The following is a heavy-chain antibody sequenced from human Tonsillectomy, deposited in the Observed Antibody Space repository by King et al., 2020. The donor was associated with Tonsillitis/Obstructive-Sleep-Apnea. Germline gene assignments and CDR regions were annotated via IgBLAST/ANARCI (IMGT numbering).Heavy chain of an antibody. CDR3: ARDPSSVVAATLFDY. CDR1: GGTFSSYA. J-gene: IGHJ4*02. V-gene: IGHV1-69*04. CDR2: IIPILGIA. Sequence: QLVQSGAEVKKPGSSVKVSCKASGGTFSSYAISWVRQAPGQGLEWMGRIIPILGIANYAQKFQGRVTITADKSTSTAYMELSSLRSEDTAVYYCARDPSSVVAATLFDYWGQGTLVTVSS. D-gene: IGHD2-15*01.